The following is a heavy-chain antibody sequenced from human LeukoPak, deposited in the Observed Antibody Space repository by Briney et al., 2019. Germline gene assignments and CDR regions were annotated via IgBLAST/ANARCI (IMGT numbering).Heavy chain of an antibody. CDR2: IYDSGST. CDR1: GGSIRNYY. J-gene: IGHJ5*02. CDR3: ARDYAGSSSWNWFDP. D-gene: IGHD6-13*01. V-gene: IGHV4-59*01. Sequence: SETLSLTRTVSGGSIRNYYWNWIRQPPGKGLEWIGYIYDSGSTNYNPSLKSRVTISLDMSKNQFSLKLSSVTAADTAVYYCARDYAGSSSWNWFDPWGQGTLVTVSS.